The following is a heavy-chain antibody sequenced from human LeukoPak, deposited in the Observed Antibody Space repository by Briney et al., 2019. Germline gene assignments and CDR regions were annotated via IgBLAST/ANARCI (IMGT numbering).Heavy chain of an antibody. V-gene: IGHV5-51*01. D-gene: IGHD1-14*01. J-gene: IGHJ4*02. Sequence: GESLKISCKGSGYTFTGDWIAWVRQMPGKGLEWMGIIYPGDSDTRYSPSFQGQVTISADKSISTAYLQWSSLKASDSAMYYCARQGLPGTYAYWGQGTLVTVSS. CDR3: ARQGLPGTYAY. CDR2: IYPGDSDT. CDR1: GYTFTGDW.